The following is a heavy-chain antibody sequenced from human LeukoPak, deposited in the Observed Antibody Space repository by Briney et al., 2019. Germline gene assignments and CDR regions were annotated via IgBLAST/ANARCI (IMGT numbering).Heavy chain of an antibody. V-gene: IGHV1-46*01. D-gene: IGHD3-10*01. Sequence: ASVKVSCKASGYTFTNYYMHWVRQAPGQGLEWMGIINPSGGSTSYAQKFQGRVTMTRDTSTSTVHMELSSLRSEDTAVYFCARVDAEGSGVKYFDYWGQGTLVTVSS. CDR3: ARVDAEGSGVKYFDY. CDR1: GYTFTNYY. J-gene: IGHJ4*02. CDR2: INPSGGST.